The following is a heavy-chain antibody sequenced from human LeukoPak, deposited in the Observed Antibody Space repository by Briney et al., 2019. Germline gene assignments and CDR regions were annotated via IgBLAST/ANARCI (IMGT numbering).Heavy chain of an antibody. CDR1: GFTFDDYA. V-gene: IGHV3-9*01. D-gene: IGHD7-27*01. CDR3: ARPPGDY. Sequence: PGRSLRLSCAASGFTFDDYAMHWVRQAPGKGLEWVSGISWNSGSIGYADSVKGRFTISRDNAKNSLYLQMNSLRAEDTAVYYCARPPGDYWGQGTLVTVSS. CDR2: ISWNSGSI. J-gene: IGHJ4*02.